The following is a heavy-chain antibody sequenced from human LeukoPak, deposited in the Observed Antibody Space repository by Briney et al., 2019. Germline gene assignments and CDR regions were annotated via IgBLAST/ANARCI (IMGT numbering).Heavy chain of an antibody. CDR2: INHSGST. D-gene: IGHD1-7*01. CDR1: GGSFSGYY. V-gene: IGHV4-34*01. CDR3: ARGRLGWGLTGTQTCEIDY. J-gene: IGHJ4*02. Sequence: SETLSLTCAVYGGSFSGYYWSWIRQPPGKGLEWIGEINHSGSTNYNPSLKSRVTISVDTSKNQFSLKLSSVTAADTAVYYCARGRLGWGLTGTQTCEIDYWGQGTLVTVSS.